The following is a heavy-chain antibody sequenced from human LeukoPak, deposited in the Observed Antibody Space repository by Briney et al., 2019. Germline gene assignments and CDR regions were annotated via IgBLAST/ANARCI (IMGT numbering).Heavy chain of an antibody. D-gene: IGHD3-10*01. Sequence: GRSLRLSCAASGFTLKDYAMHWVRQAPGKGLEWVSGIYWNSDRIDYADSVKGRFTISRDNAKNTVFLQMSSLRAEDTALYYCARKSASGNYPLDYWGQGTLVTVSS. J-gene: IGHJ4*02. CDR3: ARKSASGNYPLDY. CDR2: IYWNSDRI. V-gene: IGHV3-9*01. CDR1: GFTLKDYA.